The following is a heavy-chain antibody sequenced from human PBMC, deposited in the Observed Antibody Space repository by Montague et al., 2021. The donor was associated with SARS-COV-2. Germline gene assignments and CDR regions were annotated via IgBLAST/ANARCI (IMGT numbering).Heavy chain of an antibody. CDR1: GGSFSGYY. V-gene: IGHV4-34*01. CDR2: INDRGST. Sequence: SETLSLTCAVSGGSFSGYYWTWIRQPPGTGLEWVGEINDRGSTNYNPSFESRLTMSVDTSKNQFYLRLKSVSAADTAVYYCARGQVTIFGVLIMLPAAGAVDVWGQGTTVTVSS. J-gene: IGHJ3*01. D-gene: IGHD3-3*01. CDR3: ARGQVTIFGVLIMLPAAGAVDV.